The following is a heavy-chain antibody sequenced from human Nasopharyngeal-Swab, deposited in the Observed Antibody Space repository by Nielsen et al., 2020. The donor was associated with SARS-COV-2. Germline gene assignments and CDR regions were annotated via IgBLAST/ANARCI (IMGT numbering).Heavy chain of an antibody. CDR2: VSPGGRTS. Sequence: GESLKISCAASGFTFNNYAMAWVRQAPGKGLEWVSIVSPGGRTSYSADSVKGRFTISRDNSKNTLYLQMNSLRAEDTAVYYCALDIVVVVAAILPRFDYWGQGTLVTVSS. CDR1: GFTFNNYA. CDR3: ALDIVVVVAAILPRFDY. D-gene: IGHD2-15*01. J-gene: IGHJ4*02. V-gene: IGHV3-23*01.